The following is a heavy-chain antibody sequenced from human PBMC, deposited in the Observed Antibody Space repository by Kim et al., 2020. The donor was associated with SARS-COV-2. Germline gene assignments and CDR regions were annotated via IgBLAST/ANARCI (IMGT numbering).Heavy chain of an antibody. CDR3: AGGVGFDP. CDR1: GGSISSFY. J-gene: IGHJ5*02. Sequence: SETLSLTCTVSGGSISSFYWSWIRQPPGKGLEWIGYIYYSGSTNYNPSLKCRVTMSVDTSKKQLSLKLSSVTAADTAVYYCAGGVGFDPWGQGTLVTVFS. D-gene: IGHD2-15*01. V-gene: IGHV4-59*13. CDR2: IYYSGST.